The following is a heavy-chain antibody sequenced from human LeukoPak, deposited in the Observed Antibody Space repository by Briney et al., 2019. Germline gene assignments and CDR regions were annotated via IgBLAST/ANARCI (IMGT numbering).Heavy chain of an antibody. J-gene: IGHJ4*02. V-gene: IGHV4-39*01. Sequence: SETLSLTCTVSGVSISSSNSYWGWIRQPPGKGLEWIGSIYYSGNTYYNASLKSQVSISTDTSKNQFSLKLSSVTAADTAVYYCAAFPEAAAPGYDYWGQGTLVTVSS. CDR1: GVSISSSNSY. CDR3: AAFPEAAAPGYDY. CDR2: IYYSGNT. D-gene: IGHD6-13*01.